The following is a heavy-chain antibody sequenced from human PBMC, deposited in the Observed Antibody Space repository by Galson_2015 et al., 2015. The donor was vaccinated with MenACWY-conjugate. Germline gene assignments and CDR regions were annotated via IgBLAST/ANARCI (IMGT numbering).Heavy chain of an antibody. J-gene: IGHJ4*02. V-gene: IGHV3-74*01. D-gene: IGHD4-11*01. CDR1: GFTFSNHW. CDR2: LNGDGCDT. Sequence: SLRLSCAASGFTFSNHWMNWVRQPPGKGLVWVSRLNGDGCDTNYAYSVKGRFAISRANAKNTMYLQMDRLRPVYTAVYFSVRGGDYSLVLDYDGWGQGTLVTVSS. CDR3: VRGGDYSLVLDYDG.